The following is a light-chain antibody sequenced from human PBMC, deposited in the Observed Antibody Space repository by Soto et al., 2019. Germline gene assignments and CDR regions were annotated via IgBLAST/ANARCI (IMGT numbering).Light chain of an antibody. V-gene: IGKV1-9*01. CDR2: AAS. CDR1: RVISIY. CDR3: QQLNSYPFLT. J-gene: IGKJ4*01. Sequence: DIQLTQSPSFLSASVGERVTITCRARRVISIYLAWYQQKPGKAPKLLIYAASTLQSGVPSRFSGSGSGTEFTLTISSRQPEDFATYYCQQLNSYPFLTFGGGTKVEIK.